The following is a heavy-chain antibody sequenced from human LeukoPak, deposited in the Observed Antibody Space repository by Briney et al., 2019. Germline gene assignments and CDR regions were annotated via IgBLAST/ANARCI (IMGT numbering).Heavy chain of an antibody. CDR3: ARHRGYSSPLYYYYYMDV. V-gene: IGHV5-51*01. CDR1: GYSFTSYW. D-gene: IGHD6-13*01. CDR2: IYPGDSDT. Sequence: GESLKISCKGSGYSFTSYWIGWVRQMPGKGLEWMGIIYPGDSDTRYSPSFQGQVTISADKSISTAYLQWSSLKASDTAMYYCARHRGYSSPLYYYYYMDVWGKGTTVTVSS. J-gene: IGHJ6*03.